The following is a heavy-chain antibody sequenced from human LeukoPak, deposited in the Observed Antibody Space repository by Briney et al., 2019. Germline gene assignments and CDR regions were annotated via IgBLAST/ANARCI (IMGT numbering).Heavy chain of an antibody. Sequence: PSETLSLTCSVSGGSMSANSYYWGWIRRPPGKGLEWIGSVFYSGSPYYNPSFKSRLTISADTSKNQFSLRLTSVTAADTAVYYCARNNSLVRGALDYWGQGILVTVSS. V-gene: IGHV4-39*01. D-gene: IGHD3-10*01. CDR1: GGSMSANSYY. CDR3: ARNNSLVRGALDY. CDR2: VFYSGSP. J-gene: IGHJ4*01.